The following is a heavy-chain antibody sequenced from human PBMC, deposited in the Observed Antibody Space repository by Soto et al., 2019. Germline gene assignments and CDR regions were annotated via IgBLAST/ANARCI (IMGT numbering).Heavy chain of an antibody. CDR1: GDSISRSNYY. Sequence: SETLSLTCSVSGDSISRSNYYWGWIRQPPGKGLEWVASVYYSGSTYYNPSLKSRVTISVDTPKNQLTLKLSSVTAADTAVYYCVTYPLQWLMSSPSSFESWGQGTLVTVSS. D-gene: IGHD6-19*01. J-gene: IGHJ4*02. CDR2: VYYSGST. CDR3: VTYPLQWLMSSPSSFES. V-gene: IGHV4-39*01.